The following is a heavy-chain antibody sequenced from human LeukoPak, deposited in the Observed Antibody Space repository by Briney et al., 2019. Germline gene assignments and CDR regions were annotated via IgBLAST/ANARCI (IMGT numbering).Heavy chain of an antibody. CDR2: ISYSGST. CDR1: GYSIRSGYE. CDR3: ARSEINDYNRY. J-gene: IGHJ4*02. V-gene: IGHV4-38-2*02. Sequence: SETLSLTCTVSGYSIRSGYEWAWIRQTPGKGLEWMGSISYSGSTYDNPSLKSRVTMSVDTSKNQFSLNMRPVTAADTARYHCARSEINDYNRYWGQGILVIVSS. D-gene: IGHD3-16*01.